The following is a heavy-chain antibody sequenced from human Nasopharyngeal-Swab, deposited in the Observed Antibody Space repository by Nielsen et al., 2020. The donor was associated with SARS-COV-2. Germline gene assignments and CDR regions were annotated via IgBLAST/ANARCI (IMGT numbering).Heavy chain of an antibody. J-gene: IGHJ6*02. V-gene: IGHV3-9*01. D-gene: IGHD3/OR15-3a*01. CDR3: AKDQRALDSNYYYYGMDV. Sequence: SLKIPCAASGFTFDDYALHWVRQAPGKGLEWVSGISWNSGSIGYADSVTGRFTISRDNAKNSLYLQMNSLRAEDTALYYCAKDQRALDSNYYYYGMDVWGQGTTVTVSS. CDR1: GFTFDDYA. CDR2: ISWNSGSI.